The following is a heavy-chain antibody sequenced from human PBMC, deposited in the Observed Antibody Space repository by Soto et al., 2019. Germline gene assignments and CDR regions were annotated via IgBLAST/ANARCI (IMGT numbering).Heavy chain of an antibody. V-gene: IGHV4-31*03. D-gene: IGHD3-3*01. Sequence: QVQLQESGPGLVKPSQTLSLTCTVSGGSISSGDYYWSWIRQHPGKGLEWIGYIYYSGSPYYNPSLKSRVTISVDTSKNKFSLKLSSVTAADTAVYYCARWWSGSRQGFDPWGQGTLVTVSS. CDR2: IYYSGSP. CDR1: GGSISSGDYY. J-gene: IGHJ5*02. CDR3: ARWWSGSRQGFDP.